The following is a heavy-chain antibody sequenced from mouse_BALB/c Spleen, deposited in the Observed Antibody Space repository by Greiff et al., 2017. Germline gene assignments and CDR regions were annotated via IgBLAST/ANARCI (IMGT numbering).Heavy chain of an antibody. CDR3: AREDGYRLDAMDY. D-gene: IGHD1-2*01. Sequence: QVQLQQSGPGLVAPSQSLSITCTVSGFSLTGYGVNWVRQPPGKGLEWLGMIWGDGSTDYNSALKSRLSISKDNSKSQVFLKMNSLQTDDTARYYCAREDGYRLDAMDYWGQGTSVTVSS. J-gene: IGHJ4*01. CDR1: GFSLTGYG. V-gene: IGHV2-6-7*01. CDR2: IWGDGST.